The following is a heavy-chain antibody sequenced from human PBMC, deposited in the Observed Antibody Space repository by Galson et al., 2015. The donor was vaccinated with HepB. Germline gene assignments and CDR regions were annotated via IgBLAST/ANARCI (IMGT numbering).Heavy chain of an antibody. CDR3: AHLMTRYYFDY. J-gene: IGHJ4*02. Sequence: PALVKPTQTLTLTCTFSGFSLSTSEEGVGWIRQPPGKALEWLAIIYWNDDKRYSPSLKSRLTVTKDTSKNQAVLTMTNMDPVDTATYYCAHLMTRYYFDYWGQGTLVTVSS. CDR2: IYWNDDK. CDR1: GFSLSTSEEG. D-gene: IGHD4-11*01. V-gene: IGHV2-5*01.